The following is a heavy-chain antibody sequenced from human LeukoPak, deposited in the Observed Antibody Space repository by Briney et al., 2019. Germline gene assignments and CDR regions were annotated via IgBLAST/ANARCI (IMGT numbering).Heavy chain of an antibody. CDR1: GFIFDEYG. Sequence: GRSLTLSCAASGFIFDEYGVGSVRQDPRKGLELGSGINWNGANTGYGDSVKGRFTISRDNAKNSLHLQMSSLRAEDTALYHCARVQYDTSGCHNAFDIWGQGTMVTVSS. CDR3: ARVQYDTSGCHNAFDI. CDR2: INWNGANT. J-gene: IGHJ3*02. D-gene: IGHD3-22*01. V-gene: IGHV3-20*01.